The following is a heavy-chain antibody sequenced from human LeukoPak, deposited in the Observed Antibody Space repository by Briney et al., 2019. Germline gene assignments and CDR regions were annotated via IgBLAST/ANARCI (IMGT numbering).Heavy chain of an antibody. J-gene: IGHJ4*02. Sequence: GGSLRLSCAASGFTFSSYGMHWVRQAPGKGLEWVAVISYDGSNKYYADSVKGRFTISRDNSKNTVYLQMNSLRAEDTAVYYCAKDSPEYYFDYWGQGTLVTVSS. CDR2: ISYDGSNK. CDR3: AKDSPEYYFDY. CDR1: GFTFSSYG. V-gene: IGHV3-30*18.